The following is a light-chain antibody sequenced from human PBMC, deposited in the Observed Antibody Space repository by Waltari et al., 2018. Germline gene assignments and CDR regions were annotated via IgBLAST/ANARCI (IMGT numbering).Light chain of an antibody. CDR3: ATWDDRLTAV. J-gene: IGLJ2*01. Sequence: QSILTQPPSASATPGRTVTISCSGSNSNVGANSVFWYPQLPGTAPKLLIFGNNQRPSGVPDRFSGSKSGTSASLAIRGLRSEDEADYYCATWDDRLTAVFGGGTKLTVL. V-gene: IGLV1-47*01. CDR2: GNN. CDR1: NSNVGANS.